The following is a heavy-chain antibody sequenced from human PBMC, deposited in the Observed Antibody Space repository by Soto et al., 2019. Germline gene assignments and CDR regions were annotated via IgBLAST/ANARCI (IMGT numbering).Heavy chain of an antibody. CDR1: GGTFSSYA. J-gene: IGHJ6*02. CDR2: IIPIFCTA. Sequence: SVKVSCKASGGTFSSYAISWVRQAPGQGLEWMGGIIPIFCTANYAQKFQGRVTITADESTSTAYMELSSLRSEDTAVYYCARNGSPPPSTIFGVVNYYYCYGMDVWGQGTTVTVSS. CDR3: ARNGSPPPSTIFGVVNYYYCYGMDV. D-gene: IGHD3-3*01. V-gene: IGHV1-69*13.